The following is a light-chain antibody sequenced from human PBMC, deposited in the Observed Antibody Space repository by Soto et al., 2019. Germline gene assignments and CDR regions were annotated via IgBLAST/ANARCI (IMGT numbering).Light chain of an antibody. CDR2: DDS. CDR1: NIGYKS. V-gene: IGLV3-21*02. J-gene: IGLJ1*01. Sequence: SYELTQSPSVSVAAGQTARITCGGDNIGYKSVHWYQQKPGQAPVLVVSDDSDRPSGIPERFSGSNSGNVATLTITRVEAGDEADYYCQVWGSSSDHRHVFGTGTKVTVL. CDR3: QVWGSSSDHRHV.